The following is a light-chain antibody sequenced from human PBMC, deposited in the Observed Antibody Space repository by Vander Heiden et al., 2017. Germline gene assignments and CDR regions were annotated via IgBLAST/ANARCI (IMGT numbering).Light chain of an antibody. CDR3: CSYAGSNWV. Sequence: QSVLPQPASASGSPGQSITISCTGTSSDVGSYNLVSWYQQHPGKAPKLMIYEVSKRPSGVSNRFSGSKAGNTASLTISGLQAEDEADYYCCSYAGSNWVFGGGTKLTVL. J-gene: IGLJ3*02. V-gene: IGLV2-23*02. CDR1: SSDVGSYNL. CDR2: EVS.